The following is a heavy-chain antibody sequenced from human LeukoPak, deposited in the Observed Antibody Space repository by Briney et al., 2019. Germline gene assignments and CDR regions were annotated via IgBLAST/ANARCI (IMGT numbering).Heavy chain of an antibody. D-gene: IGHD6-13*01. CDR2: IYSGGST. J-gene: IGHJ4*02. CDR1: GFTLSSNY. Sequence: GGSLRLSCAASGFTLSSNYMSWVRQAPGKGLEWVSVIYSGGSTYYSDSVKGRFTITTDNSTNTLYLQMNSLGAEDTAVYYCARRLYSSSWASFDYWGQGTLVTVSS. CDR3: ARRLYSSSWASFDY. V-gene: IGHV3-53*01.